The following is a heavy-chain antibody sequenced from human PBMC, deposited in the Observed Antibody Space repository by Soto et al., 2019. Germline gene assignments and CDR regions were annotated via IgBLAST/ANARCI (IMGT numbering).Heavy chain of an antibody. J-gene: IGHJ4*01. CDR3: ARDGGYLDY. V-gene: IGHV1-69*06. D-gene: IGHD3-16*01. Sequence: GASVNVSCKDSGGTFSSYALSWVRQAPGQGLEWMGGIIPIFGTANYAQKFQGRVTITADKSTSTAYMELSSLRSEDTAVYYWARDGGYLDYWGHGPMGTVST. CDR2: IIPIFGTA. CDR1: GGTFSSYA.